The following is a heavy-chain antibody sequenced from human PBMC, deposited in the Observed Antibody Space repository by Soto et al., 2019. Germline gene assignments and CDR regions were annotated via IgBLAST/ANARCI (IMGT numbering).Heavy chain of an antibody. CDR1: GDSISRSKW. CDR3: ARMNRDYYYTVWTS. J-gene: IGHJ6*02. V-gene: IGHV4-4*02. CDR2: IDHNGIT. Sequence: SETLSLTCAVSGDSISRSKWWTWVRQTPGKGLEWIGKIDHNGITNYNPSLESRVTISKDNSKNQLSLKLSSVTAADSAVYYCARMNRDYYYTVWTSGAKGPRSPSP.